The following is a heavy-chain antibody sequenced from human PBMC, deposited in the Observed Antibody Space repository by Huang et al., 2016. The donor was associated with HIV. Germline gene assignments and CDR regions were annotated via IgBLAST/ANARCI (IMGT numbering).Heavy chain of an antibody. CDR2: IYYSGRT. D-gene: IGHD3-22*01. Sequence: QVQLQESGPGLVKPSQTLSLTCTVSGNSIRSGGHYWSWIRKPPGKGLEWIGFIYYSGRTYYNPSLKSRGTISVDTSKNQFSLKLGSVTAADAAVYYCARSLYDSSGSSLNYFDYWGLGTLVTVSS. CDR1: GNSIRSGGHY. J-gene: IGHJ4*02. CDR3: ARSLYDSSGSSLNYFDY. V-gene: IGHV4-30-4*08.